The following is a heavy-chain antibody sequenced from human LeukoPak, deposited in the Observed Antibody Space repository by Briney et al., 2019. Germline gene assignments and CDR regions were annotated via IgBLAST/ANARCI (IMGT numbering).Heavy chain of an antibody. CDR2: MNPNSGDT. V-gene: IGHV1-8*01. Sequence: ASVKVSCKASGYTFTNYDTNWVRQATGQGLEWMGWMNPNSGDTGYAQKFQGRVTMTRDTSISTAYMELTSLTSDDTAIFYCARTGMGGNVWIDSWGQGTLVTVSS. J-gene: IGHJ5*01. CDR1: GYTFTNYD. D-gene: IGHD1-26*01. CDR3: ARTGMGGNVWIDS.